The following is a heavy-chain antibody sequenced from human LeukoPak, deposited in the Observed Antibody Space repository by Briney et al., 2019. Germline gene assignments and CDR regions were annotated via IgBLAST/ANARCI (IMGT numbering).Heavy chain of an antibody. Sequence: SETLSLTCTVSGGSISSYYWSWIRQPPGKGLEWIGYIYYSGSTNYNPSLKSRVTISVDTSKNQFSLKLSSVTAADTAVYYCARRFPQGAVIFGYYYYYMDVGGQGPLVPVSS. D-gene: IGHD3-16*01. CDR2: IYYSGST. J-gene: IGHJ6*03. V-gene: IGHV4-59*01. CDR3: ARRFPQGAVIFGYYYYYMDV. CDR1: GGSISSYY.